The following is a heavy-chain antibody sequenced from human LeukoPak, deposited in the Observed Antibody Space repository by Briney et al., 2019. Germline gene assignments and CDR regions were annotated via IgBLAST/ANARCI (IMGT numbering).Heavy chain of an antibody. CDR2: ISSSSSYI. CDR3: ARENWNWGYFDY. CDR1: GFTFSSYS. Sequence: PGGSLRLSCAASGFTFSSYSMNWVRQAPGKGLEWVSSISSSSSYIYYADSVKGRFTISRDNAKNSLYLQMNSLRAEDTAVYYCARENWNWGYFDYWGQGTLVTVSS. V-gene: IGHV3-21*01. D-gene: IGHD1-7*01. J-gene: IGHJ4*02.